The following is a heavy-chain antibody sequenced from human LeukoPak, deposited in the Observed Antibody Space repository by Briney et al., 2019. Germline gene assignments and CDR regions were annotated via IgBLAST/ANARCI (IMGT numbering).Heavy chain of an antibody. CDR2: INPSGGST. CDR3: ARTLAYCGGDCYIADAFDI. V-gene: IGHV1-46*01. J-gene: IGHJ3*02. D-gene: IGHD2-21*02. CDR1: GYTFTSYY. Sequence: ASVKVSCKASGYTFTSYYMHWVRQAPGQGLEWMGIINPSGGSTSYAQKFQGRVTMTRDMSTSTVYMELSSLRSEDTAVYYCARTLAYCGGDCYIADAFDIWGQGTKVTVSS.